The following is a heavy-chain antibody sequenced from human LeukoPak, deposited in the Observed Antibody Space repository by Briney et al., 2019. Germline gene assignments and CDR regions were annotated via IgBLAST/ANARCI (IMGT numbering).Heavy chain of an antibody. Sequence: ASVKVSCKASGYTFTSYYMHWVRQAPGQGLEWMGIINPSGGSTSYAQKFQGRVTMTRDTSTSTVYMELSSLRSEDTAVYYCARVRYNWNDLYYYGMDVWGQGTTVTVSS. J-gene: IGHJ6*02. CDR3: ARVRYNWNDLYYYGMDV. CDR2: INPSGGST. V-gene: IGHV1-46*01. D-gene: IGHD1-1*01. CDR1: GYTFTSYY.